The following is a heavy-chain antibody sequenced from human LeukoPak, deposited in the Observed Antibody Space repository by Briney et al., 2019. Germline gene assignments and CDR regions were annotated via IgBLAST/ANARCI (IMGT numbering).Heavy chain of an antibody. Sequence: PSETLSLTCTVSDYSISSGYYWSWIRQPPGKGLEWIGEINHSGSTNYSPSLKSRVTISVDTSKNQFSLKLSSVTAADTAVYYCARHRAAGGLDYWGQGTLVTVSS. V-gene: IGHV4-38-2*02. CDR3: ARHRAAGGLDY. J-gene: IGHJ4*02. CDR1: DYSISSGYY. D-gene: IGHD3-16*01. CDR2: INHSGST.